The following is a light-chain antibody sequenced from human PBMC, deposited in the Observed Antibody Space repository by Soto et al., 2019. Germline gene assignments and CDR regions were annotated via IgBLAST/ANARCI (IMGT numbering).Light chain of an antibody. V-gene: IGKV3-20*01. CDR3: QQYGRSPYT. Sequence: IVLTQSPGTLSLSPGERATLSCRASQSVTDNFLAWYQQKPGQAPRLLIYGATRRATGIPDRFSGSGSGTEFTLIISRLEPEDFAMYYCQQYGRSPYTFGQGTKLEIK. CDR2: GAT. CDR1: QSVTDNF. J-gene: IGKJ2*01.